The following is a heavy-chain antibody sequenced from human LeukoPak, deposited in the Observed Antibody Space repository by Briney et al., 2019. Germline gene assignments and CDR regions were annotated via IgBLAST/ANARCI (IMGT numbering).Heavy chain of an antibody. Sequence: GASVKVSCKTSGYTFTTYGISWVRQAPGQGLEWMGWISGSNGNTKYAQKVQGRVTMTTDTSTSTAYMELRSLRSDDTAVYYCARASSSTRYYYYGMDVWGKGTTVTVSS. CDR3: ARASSSTRYYYYGMDV. D-gene: IGHD6-13*01. V-gene: IGHV1-18*04. CDR2: ISGSNGNT. J-gene: IGHJ6*04. CDR1: GYTFTTYG.